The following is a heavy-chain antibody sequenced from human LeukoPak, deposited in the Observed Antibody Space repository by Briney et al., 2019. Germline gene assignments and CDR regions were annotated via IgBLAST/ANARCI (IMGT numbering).Heavy chain of an antibody. Sequence: GGSLRLSCAASGFTFSSYWMSWVRQAPGKGLEWVANIKQDGSEKYYVDSVKGRFTISRDNAKNSLYLQMNSLRAEDTAVYYCARVGVYCGGDCYTSLDYWGQGTLVTVYS. CDR2: IKQDGSEK. CDR3: ARVGVYCGGDCYTSLDY. D-gene: IGHD2-21*02. V-gene: IGHV3-7*05. J-gene: IGHJ4*02. CDR1: GFTFSSYW.